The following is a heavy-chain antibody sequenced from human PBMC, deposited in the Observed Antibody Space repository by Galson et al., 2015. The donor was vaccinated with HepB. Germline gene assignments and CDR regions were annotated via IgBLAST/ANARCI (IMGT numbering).Heavy chain of an antibody. CDR3: AKGLRNYDFWSGLEGWFDP. CDR1: GFTFSSYA. CDR2: ISGSDDST. J-gene: IGHJ5*02. V-gene: IGHV3-23*01. Sequence: SLRLSCAASGFTFSSYAMNWVRQAPGKGLEWVSGISGSDDSTYYGDSVKGRFTISRDNSKNTLYLQMNGLRAEDTAVYYCAKGLRNYDFWSGLEGWFDPWGQGTLVTVSS. D-gene: IGHD3-3*01.